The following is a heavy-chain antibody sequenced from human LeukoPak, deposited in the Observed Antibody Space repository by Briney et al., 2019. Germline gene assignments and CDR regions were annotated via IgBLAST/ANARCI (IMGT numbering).Heavy chain of an antibody. D-gene: IGHD1-7*01. CDR1: GGSMSSYY. CDR2: IYHSGST. J-gene: IGHJ5*02. V-gene: IGHV4-59*12. Sequence: PSETLSLTCSVSGGSMSSYYWSWIRQSPGKGLEWIGYIYHSGSTDYNSSLKSRVTISVDTSKNQFSLKLSSVTAADTAVYYCARYRYNWNYGNWFDPWGQGTLVTVSS. CDR3: ARYRYNWNYGNWFDP.